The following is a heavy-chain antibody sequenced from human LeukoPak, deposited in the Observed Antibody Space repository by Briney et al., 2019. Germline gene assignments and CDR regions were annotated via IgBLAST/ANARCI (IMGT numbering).Heavy chain of an antibody. D-gene: IGHD3-22*01. CDR3: ARGGDDSGLYFAY. CDR1: GYTFTGVH. J-gene: IGHJ4*02. CDR2: INPQSGAT. V-gene: IGHV1-2*02. Sequence: GASVKVSCKASGYTFTGVHIHWVRQAPGQGLEWMAWINPQSGATNYAQKFRGRVTMTRDVSISTAYMEVTSLTFDDTAVYYCARGGDDSGLYFAYWGQGTLATVSS.